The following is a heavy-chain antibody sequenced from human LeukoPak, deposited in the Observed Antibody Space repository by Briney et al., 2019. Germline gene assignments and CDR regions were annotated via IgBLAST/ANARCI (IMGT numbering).Heavy chain of an antibody. CDR3: AALNRGVYFGY. J-gene: IGHJ4*02. Sequence: GGSLRLSCASSGFTFDDYAMHWVRQAPGKGLEWVSLISGDGGSTCYADSVKGRFTISRDNSKNSLYLQMNSLRTEDTALYYCAALNRGVYFGYWGQGTLVTVSS. V-gene: IGHV3-43*02. CDR1: GFTFDDYA. D-gene: IGHD2-8*01. CDR2: ISGDGGST.